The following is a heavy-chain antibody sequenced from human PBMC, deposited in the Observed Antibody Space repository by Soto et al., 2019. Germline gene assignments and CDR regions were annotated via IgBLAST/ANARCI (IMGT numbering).Heavy chain of an antibody. D-gene: IGHD3-22*01. CDR2: IIPIFGTA. J-gene: IGHJ4*02. CDR3: ARGRRDYDDSSGLGDY. CDR1: GGTFSSYA. Sequence: SVKVSCKASGGTFSSYAISWVRQAPGQGLEWMGGIIPIFGTANYAQKFQGRVTITADESTSTAYMELSSLRSEDTAVYYCARGRRDYDDSSGLGDYWGQGTLVTVSS. V-gene: IGHV1-69*13.